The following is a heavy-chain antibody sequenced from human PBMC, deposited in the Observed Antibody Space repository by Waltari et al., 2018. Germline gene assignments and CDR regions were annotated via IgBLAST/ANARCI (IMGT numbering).Heavy chain of an antibody. CDR3: AKWKGDGYNADAFDI. Sequence: EVQLVESGGGLVQPGGSLRLSCAASGFTFSSYSMNWVRQAQGKGLEWVSYISSSSSTIYYADAVKGRFTISRDNAKNTLYLQMNSLRAEDTAVYYCAKWKGDGYNADAFDIWGQGTMVTVSS. CDR1: GFTFSSYS. V-gene: IGHV3-48*04. CDR2: ISSSSSTI. J-gene: IGHJ3*02. D-gene: IGHD5-12*01.